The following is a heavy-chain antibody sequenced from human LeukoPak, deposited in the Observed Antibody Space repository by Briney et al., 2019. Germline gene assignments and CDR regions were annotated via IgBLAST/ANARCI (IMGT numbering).Heavy chain of an antibody. V-gene: IGHV4-38-2*01. J-gene: IGHJ4*02. D-gene: IGHD5-24*01. Sequence: PSETLSLTCAVSGYSISSGYYWGWIRQPPGKGLAWIGSIYHSGSTYYNPSLKSRVTISVDTSKNQFSLKLSSVTAADTAVYYCARRRDGYFDYWGQGTLVTVSS. CDR2: IYHSGST. CDR1: GYSISSGYY. CDR3: ARRRDGYFDY.